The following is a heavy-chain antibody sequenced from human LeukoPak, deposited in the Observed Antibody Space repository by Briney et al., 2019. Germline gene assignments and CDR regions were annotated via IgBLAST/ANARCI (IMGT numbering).Heavy chain of an antibody. CDR1: GFTVSSNY. V-gene: IGHV3-53*01. CDR3: ARAVIAVAGTSTPGDY. Sequence: GGSLRLSCAASGFTVSSNYMSWVRQAPGKGLEWVSVIYSGGSTYYADSVKGRFTISRDNSKNTLYLQMNSLRAEDTAVYYCARAVIAVAGTSTPGDYWGQGTLVTVSS. CDR2: IYSGGST. D-gene: IGHD6-19*01. J-gene: IGHJ4*02.